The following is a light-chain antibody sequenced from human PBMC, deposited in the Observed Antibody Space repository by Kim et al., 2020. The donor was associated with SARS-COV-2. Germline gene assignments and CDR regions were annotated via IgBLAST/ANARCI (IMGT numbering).Light chain of an antibody. V-gene: IGLV3-1*01. Sequence: SYELTQPPSVSVSPGQTASITCSGDKLGDKYTCWYQQKPGQSPVLVLYRDTKRPSGIPQRFSGSNSGNTATLTISGTQAMDEADYYCQAWDNNEGVFGGGTQLTVL. CDR2: RDT. J-gene: IGLJ3*02. CDR3: QAWDNNEGV. CDR1: KLGDKY.